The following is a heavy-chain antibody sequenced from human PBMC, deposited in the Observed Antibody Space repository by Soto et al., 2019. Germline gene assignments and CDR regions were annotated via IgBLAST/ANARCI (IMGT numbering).Heavy chain of an antibody. J-gene: IGHJ6*02. CDR1: RVAFSKFI. D-gene: IGHD2-2*01. CDR3: AKVRYSSPMGYYYGMDV. V-gene: IGHV1-69*01. Sequence: QAQLEQSGGEVKKPGSSVKVSCKASRVAFSKFIVTWVRQAPGVGLEWVGGIIPVFGTANYAQTFQGRVTITADESTSTSYMEVNNLRSEDTAVYYCAKVRYSSPMGYYYGMDVWGQGTTVTVSS. CDR2: IIPVFGTA.